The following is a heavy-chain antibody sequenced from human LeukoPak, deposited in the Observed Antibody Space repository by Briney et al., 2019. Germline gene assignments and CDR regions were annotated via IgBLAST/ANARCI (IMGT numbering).Heavy chain of an antibody. V-gene: IGHV3-74*01. CDR3: AREALRYFDGMDV. D-gene: IGHD4-17*01. Sequence: PGGSLRLSCAASGFTFSSYWMHWVRQAPGKGLVWVSRINSDGSSTSYADSVKGRFTISRDNAKNSLYLQMNSLRVEDTAVYYCAREALRYFDGMDVWGQGTTVTVSS. CDR1: GFTFSSYW. CDR2: INSDGSST. J-gene: IGHJ6*02.